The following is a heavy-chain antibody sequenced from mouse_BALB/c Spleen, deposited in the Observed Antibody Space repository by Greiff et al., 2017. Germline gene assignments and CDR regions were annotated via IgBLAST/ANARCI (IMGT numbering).Heavy chain of an antibody. V-gene: IGHV5-6-4*01. Sequence: EVKLVESGGGLVKPGGSLKLSCAASGFTFSSYTMSWVRQTPEKRLEWVATISSGGSYTYYPDSVKGRFTISRDNAKNTLYLQMSSLKSEDTAMYYCTRDQGYRYDDGSWFAYWGQGTLVTVSA. CDR3: TRDQGYRYDDGSWFAY. CDR1: GFTFSSYT. CDR2: ISSGGSYT. D-gene: IGHD2-14*01. J-gene: IGHJ3*01.